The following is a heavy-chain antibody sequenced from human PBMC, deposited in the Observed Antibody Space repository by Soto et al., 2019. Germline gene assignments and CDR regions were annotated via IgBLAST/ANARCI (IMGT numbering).Heavy chain of an antibody. J-gene: IGHJ4*02. CDR3: ARDAGYVDY. V-gene: IGHV1-3*01. CDR1: GYTFSNFA. CDR2: INAGNGNT. D-gene: IGHD6-13*01. Sequence: QVQLVQSGAEVKKPGASVKVSCKASGYTFSNFAMHWVRQAPGQRLEWMGWINAGNGNTKYSQKFQGRVTITMDTSASTAYMELRSLRSEDTDVYYCARDAGYVDYWGQGTLVTVAS.